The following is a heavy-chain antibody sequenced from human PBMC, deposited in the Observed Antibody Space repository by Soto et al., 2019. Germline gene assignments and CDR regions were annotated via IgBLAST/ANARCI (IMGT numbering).Heavy chain of an antibody. CDR2: ISHDGSTE. D-gene: IGHD6-13*01. CDR3: ARDPMPRRAAANWFDP. V-gene: IGHV3-30-3*01. CDR1: GVGFSSFT. Sequence: GGSLRLSCAASGVGFSSFTIHWIRQAPGKGLEWVALISHDGSTEYYADSVKGRFSFSRDNSKNTVYPQMNSLTAEDTAVYYCARDPMPRRAAANWFDPWGQGTLVTVSS. J-gene: IGHJ5*02.